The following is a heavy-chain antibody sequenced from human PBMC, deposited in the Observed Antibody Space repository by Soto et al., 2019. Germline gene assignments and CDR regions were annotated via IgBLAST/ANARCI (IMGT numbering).Heavy chain of an antibody. CDR2: IYYSGST. D-gene: IGHD5-12*01. CDR3: ARFRYGGYPYYYYYMDV. J-gene: IGHJ6*03. CDR1: GGSVSSGSYY. V-gene: IGHV4-61*01. Sequence: SETLSHTCTVSGGSVSSGSYYWSWIRQPPGKGLEWIGYIYYSGSTNYNPSLKSRVTISVDTSKNQFSLKLSSVTAADTAVYYCARFRYGGYPYYYYYMDVWGKGTTVTVSS.